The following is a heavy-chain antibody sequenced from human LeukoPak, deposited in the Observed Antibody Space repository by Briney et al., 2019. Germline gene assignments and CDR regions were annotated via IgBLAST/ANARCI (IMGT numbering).Heavy chain of an antibody. CDR3: ASVLEAADLHDWFDP. CDR2: IRYDGSNK. D-gene: IGHD6-13*01. CDR1: GCTFSSYG. V-gene: IGHV3-30*02. Sequence: GGSLRLSCTASGCTFSSYGMHWVRQAPGKGLEWVAFIRYDGSNKYYADSVKGRFTISRDNSKNTLYLQMNSLRAEDTAVYYFASVLEAADLHDWFDPWGQGTLVTVSS. J-gene: IGHJ5*02.